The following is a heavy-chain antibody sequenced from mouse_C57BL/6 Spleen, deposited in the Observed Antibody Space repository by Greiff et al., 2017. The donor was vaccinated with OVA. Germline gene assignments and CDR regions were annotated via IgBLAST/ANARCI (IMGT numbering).Heavy chain of an antibody. V-gene: IGHV1-74*01. J-gene: IGHJ3*01. Sequence: VQLQQSGAELVKPGASVKVSCKASGYTFTSYWMHWVKQRPGQGLEWIGRIHPSDSDTNYNQKFKGKATLTVDTSSSTAYMELHSLTSEDSAVYFCARAYGSERTWFAYWGQGTLVTVSA. CDR3: ARAYGSERTWFAY. D-gene: IGHD1-1*01. CDR2: IHPSDSDT. CDR1: GYTFTSYW.